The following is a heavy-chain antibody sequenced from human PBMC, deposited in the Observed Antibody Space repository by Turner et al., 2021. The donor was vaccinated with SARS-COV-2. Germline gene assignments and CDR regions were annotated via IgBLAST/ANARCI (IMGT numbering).Heavy chain of an antibody. J-gene: IGHJ4*02. CDR1: GYRFNGYY. CDR2: SNPNTGAT. V-gene: IGHV1-2*02. CDR3: AKDSGAVDGSFDF. D-gene: IGHD3-10*01. Sequence: QVQLVQSGTEVRKPGAAVKVSCRASGYRFNGYYLHWVRQAPGQGLEWMGWSNPNTGATNYAQKSQGRVTLTRDTSIRTVYMELTRLRADDTAVYYCAKDSGAVDGSFDFWGQGSLVAVSS.